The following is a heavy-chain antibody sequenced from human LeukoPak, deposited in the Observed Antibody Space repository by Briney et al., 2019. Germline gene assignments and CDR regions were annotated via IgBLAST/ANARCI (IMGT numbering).Heavy chain of an antibody. CDR2: ISAYNGNT. J-gene: IGHJ6*02. CDR3: AREGEYYDILTGYYRYGMDV. CDR1: GYTFTSYG. Sequence: GAPVKVSCKASGYTFTSYGISWVRQAPGQGLEWMGWISAYNGNTNYAQKLQGRVTMTTDTSTSTAYMELRSLRSDDTAVYYCAREGEYYDILTGYYRYGMDVWGQGTTVTVSS. V-gene: IGHV1-18*01. D-gene: IGHD3-9*01.